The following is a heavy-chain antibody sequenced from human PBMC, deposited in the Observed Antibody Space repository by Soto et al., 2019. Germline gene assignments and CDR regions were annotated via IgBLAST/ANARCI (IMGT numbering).Heavy chain of an antibody. D-gene: IGHD5-12*01. CDR2: LYSGGNT. V-gene: IGHV3-53*01. CDR3: ARARDGYNFLYEPT. CDR1: GFTISNNY. J-gene: IGHJ4*02. Sequence: VGSLRLSCEASGFTISNNYMSWVRQAPGKGLEWVSVLYSGGNTDYADSVKGRFTISRDNSRSTLYLQMNSLRAEDTAMYYCARARDGYNFLYEPTWGQGTLVTVSS.